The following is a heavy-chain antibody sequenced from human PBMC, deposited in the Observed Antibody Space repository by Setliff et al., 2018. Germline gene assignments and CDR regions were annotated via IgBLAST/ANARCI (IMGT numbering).Heavy chain of an antibody. V-gene: IGHV3-7*01. CDR1: GFIFSTYW. CDR3: ATSDWYAAFDH. Sequence: GSLRLSCAASGFIFSTYWMSWVRQAPGKGLEWVANIKQDESEKHYVGSVKGRFTISRDNARNSLYLQMNSLRAEDAAVYYCATSDWYAAFDHWGQGTLVTVSS. D-gene: IGHD6-19*01. J-gene: IGHJ4*02. CDR2: IKQDESEK.